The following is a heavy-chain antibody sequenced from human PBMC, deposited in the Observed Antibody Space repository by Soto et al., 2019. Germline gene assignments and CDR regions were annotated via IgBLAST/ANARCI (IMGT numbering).Heavy chain of an antibody. V-gene: IGHV3-30-3*01. CDR2: ISYDGSNK. J-gene: IGHJ4*02. CDR1: GFTFSSYA. CDR3: ARSNIAAAGGVEYYFDY. Sequence: GGSLRLSCAASGFTFSSYAMHWVRQAPGKGLEWVAVISYDGSNKYYAESVKGRFTISRDNSKNTLYLQMNSLRAEDTAVYYCARSNIAAAGGVEYYFDYWGQGTLVTVSS. D-gene: IGHD6-13*01.